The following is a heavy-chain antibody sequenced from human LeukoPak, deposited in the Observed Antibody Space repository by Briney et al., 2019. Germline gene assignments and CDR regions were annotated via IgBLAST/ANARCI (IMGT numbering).Heavy chain of an antibody. Sequence: PGGSLRLSCVASGYPFSSYSMNWVRQAPGKGLEWVSYISSSSSTIYYADSVKGRFTISRDNAKNSLYLQMNSLRAEDTAVYYCARELGGMDVWGQGPRSPSP. CDR2: ISSSSSTI. V-gene: IGHV3-48*01. J-gene: IGHJ6*02. CDR3: ARELGGMDV. CDR1: GYPFSSYS.